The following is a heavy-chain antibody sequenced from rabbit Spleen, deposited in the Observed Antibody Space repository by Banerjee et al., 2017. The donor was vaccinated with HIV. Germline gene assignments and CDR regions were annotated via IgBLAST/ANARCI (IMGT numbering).Heavy chain of an antibody. CDR3: ARDDFAFGYAGYGYGT. J-gene: IGHJ4*01. D-gene: IGHD6-1*01. CDR2: IYVGSGGGT. V-gene: IGHV1S40*01. Sequence: QSLEESGGDLVKPGASLTLTCTASEFSFSYSYWICWVRQAPGKGLEWIACIYVGSGGGTKYASWAKGRFTISRTSSTTVTLQMASRTVADTATYFCARDDFAFGYAGYGYGTWGPGTLVTVS. CDR1: EFSFSYSYW.